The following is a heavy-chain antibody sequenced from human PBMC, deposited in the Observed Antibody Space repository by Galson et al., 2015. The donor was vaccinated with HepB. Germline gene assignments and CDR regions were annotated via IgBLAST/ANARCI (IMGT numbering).Heavy chain of an antibody. V-gene: IGHV1-18*01. J-gene: IGHJ5*02. CDR1: GYTFTSYG. CDR2: ISAYNGNT. CDR3: ARAVTIFGVDPNWFDP. Sequence: SVKVSCKASGYTFTSYGISWVRQAPGQGLEWMGWISAYNGNTNYAQKLQGRVTMTTDTSTSTAYMELRSLRSDDTAVYYCARAVTIFGVDPNWFDPWGQGTLVTVSS. D-gene: IGHD3-3*01.